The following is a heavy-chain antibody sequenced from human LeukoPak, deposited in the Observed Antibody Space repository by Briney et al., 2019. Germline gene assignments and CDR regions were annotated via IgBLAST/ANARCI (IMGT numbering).Heavy chain of an antibody. V-gene: IGHV1-18*01. Sequence: ASVKVSCKASGYTFTSYGISWVRQAPGQGLEWMGWISAYNGNTNYAQKLQGRVTMTTDTSTSTAYMELRSLRSDDTAVYYCARDHDSSGYYYVDYWGQGTLVTVSS. D-gene: IGHD3-22*01. J-gene: IGHJ4*02. CDR1: GYTFTSYG. CDR3: ARDHDSSGYYYVDY. CDR2: ISAYNGNT.